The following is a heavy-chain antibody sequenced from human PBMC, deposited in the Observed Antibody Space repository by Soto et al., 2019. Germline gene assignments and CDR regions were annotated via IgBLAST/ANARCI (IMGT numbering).Heavy chain of an antibody. Sequence: LSLTCAVSGGSISSGGYSWSWIRQPPGKGLEWIGYIYHSGSTYYNPSLKSRVTISVDRSKNQFSLKLSSVTAADTAVYYCAGGFLFRGLKGLGNCSAPRGRGTLVTVSS. CDR1: GGSISSGGYS. D-gene: IGHD3-10*01. CDR3: AGGFLFRGLKGLGNCSAP. J-gene: IGHJ4*02. V-gene: IGHV4-30-2*01. CDR2: IYHSGST.